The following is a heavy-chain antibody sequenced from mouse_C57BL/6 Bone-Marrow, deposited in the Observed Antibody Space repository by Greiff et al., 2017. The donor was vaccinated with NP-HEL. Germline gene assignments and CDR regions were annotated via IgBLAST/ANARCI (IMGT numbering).Heavy chain of an antibody. J-gene: IGHJ3*01. CDR3: TRRLLRFAWFAY. Sequence: QVQLQQSGAELVRPGASVTLSCKASGYTFTDYEMHWVKQTPVHGLEWIGAIDPETGGTAYNQKFKGKAILTADKSSSTAYMALRSLTSEYSAVYYCTRRLLRFAWFAYWGQGTLVTVSA. CDR2: IDPETGGT. D-gene: IGHD1-1*01. CDR1: GYTFTDYE. V-gene: IGHV1-15*01.